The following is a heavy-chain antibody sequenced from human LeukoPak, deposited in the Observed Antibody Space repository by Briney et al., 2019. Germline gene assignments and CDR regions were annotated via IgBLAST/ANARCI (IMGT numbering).Heavy chain of an antibody. CDR1: GGSISSYY. CDR2: IHYTGTT. D-gene: IGHD4-23*01. V-gene: IGHV4-59*01. Sequence: PSETLSLTCTVSGGSISSYYWSWIRQPPGKGLEWIGYIHYTGTTNYNPSLKSRVTISVDTSKNQFSLQLSSVTAADTAVYYCARVGFGNTPHPIDYWGQGTLVTVSS. J-gene: IGHJ4*02. CDR3: ARVGFGNTPHPIDY.